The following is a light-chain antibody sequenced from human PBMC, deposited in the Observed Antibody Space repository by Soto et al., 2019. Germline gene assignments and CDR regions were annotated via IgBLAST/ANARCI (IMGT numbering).Light chain of an antibody. V-gene: IGKV3-15*01. Sequence: EIVMTQSPGTLSMSPGEGATLSCRASQSVGTNLAWFQQKPGQAPRLLMYGASTWASGIPARFSGSGSGTDFTLTISSLQSEDFAVYYCQQYNAWTWTFGQGTKVDIK. J-gene: IGKJ1*01. CDR1: QSVGTN. CDR2: GAS. CDR3: QQYNAWTWT.